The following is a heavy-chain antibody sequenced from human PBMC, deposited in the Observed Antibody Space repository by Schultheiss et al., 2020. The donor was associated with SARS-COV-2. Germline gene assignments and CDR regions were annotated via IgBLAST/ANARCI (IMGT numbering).Heavy chain of an antibody. V-gene: IGHV1-2*07. CDR3: ARWAGYSYGYPPAASRYYYYGMDV. D-gene: IGHD5-18*01. Sequence: ASVKVSCKASGYTFTDYFMHWVRQAPGRGLEWMGWISGYNGKTNYAHKLQGRVTMTRDTSISTAYMELSRLRSDDTAVYYCARWAGYSYGYPPAASRYYYYGMDVWGQGTTVTVSS. CDR2: ISGYNGKT. J-gene: IGHJ6*02. CDR1: GYTFTDYF.